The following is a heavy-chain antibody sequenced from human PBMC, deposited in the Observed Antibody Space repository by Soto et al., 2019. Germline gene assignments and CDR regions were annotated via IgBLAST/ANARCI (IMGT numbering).Heavy chain of an antibody. J-gene: IGHJ6*02. CDR1: GGSISSTNW. V-gene: IGHV4-4*03. D-gene: IGHD3-3*01. CDR3: ARRTYDGLDV. Sequence: QVQLQESGPGLVKPPGTLSLTCAVFGGSISSTNWWTWVRQPPGKGLEWIGEIYHSGSTNYNPSLTSRGTISVDKSKHQFSPKLSFVTAADTAVYYCARRTYDGLDVWGHGTTVTVSS. CDR2: IYHSGST.